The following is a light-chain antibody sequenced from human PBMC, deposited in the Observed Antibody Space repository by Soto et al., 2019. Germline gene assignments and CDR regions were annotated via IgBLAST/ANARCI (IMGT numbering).Light chain of an antibody. CDR2: GAS. CDR1: QGINNY. J-gene: IGKJ4*01. Sequence: DIQLTQSPSFLSAAVGDRVTITCRASQGINNYLAWLQQKPGKAPKLLISGASTLQSGVPSRFSGSGSGSEFTITISSLQPEDCATYYCQQLDSHPPSFGGGTKVEIK. V-gene: IGKV1-9*01. CDR3: QQLDSHPPS.